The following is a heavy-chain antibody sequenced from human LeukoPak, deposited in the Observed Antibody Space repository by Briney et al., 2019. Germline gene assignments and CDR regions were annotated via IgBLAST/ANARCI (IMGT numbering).Heavy chain of an antibody. V-gene: IGHV3-23*01. Sequence: GGSLRLSCAASGFTFSNAWMSWVRQAPGKGLEWVSAISGSGGSTYYADSVKGRFTISRDNSKNTLYLQMNSLRAEDTAVYYCAKRAVAGNYFDYWGQGTLVTVSS. CDR3: AKRAVAGNYFDY. J-gene: IGHJ4*02. CDR2: ISGSGGST. D-gene: IGHD6-19*01. CDR1: GFTFSNAW.